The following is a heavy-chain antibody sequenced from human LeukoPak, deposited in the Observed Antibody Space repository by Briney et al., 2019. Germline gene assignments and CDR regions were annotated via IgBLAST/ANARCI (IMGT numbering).Heavy chain of an antibody. V-gene: IGHV4-30-2*01. D-gene: IGHD1-7*01. CDR2: VYYSGST. CDR3: ARSIKGELAYIWFDP. Sequence: SQTLSLTCAVSGGSITSGGNSWSWIRQPPGKGLEWIGYVYYSGSTYYNPSLKRRVTISLDRSKNQFSLKLNSATAADTAMYYCARSIKGELAYIWFDPWGQGSLVTVSS. J-gene: IGHJ5*02. CDR1: GGSITSGGNS.